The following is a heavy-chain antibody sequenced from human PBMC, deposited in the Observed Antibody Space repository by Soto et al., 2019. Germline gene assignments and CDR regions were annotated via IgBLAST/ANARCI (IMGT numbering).Heavy chain of an antibody. CDR3: AKEKTYGSGWDGMDV. CDR2: ISGSGGST. J-gene: IGHJ6*02. V-gene: IGHV3-23*01. Sequence: EVQLLESGGGLVQPGGSLRLSCAASGFTFSSYAMSWVRQAPGKGLEWVSAISGSGGSTYYADSVKGRFTISRDNSKNTVYVQMNSLRAEDTAVYYCAKEKTYGSGWDGMDVWGQGTTVTVSS. CDR1: GFTFSSYA. D-gene: IGHD6-19*01.